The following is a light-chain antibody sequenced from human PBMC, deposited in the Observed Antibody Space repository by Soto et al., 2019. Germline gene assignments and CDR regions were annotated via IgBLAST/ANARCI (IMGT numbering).Light chain of an antibody. V-gene: IGLV2-23*02. CDR2: EVS. Sequence: QSVLTQPASVSGSPGQSIPISCTGTSSDVGSYNLVSWYQQHPGKAPKLMIYEVSKRPSGVSNRFTGSKSGNTASLTISGLQAEYEADYYCCSYAGSSTYYVFGTGTKLTAL. CDR1: SSDVGSYNL. J-gene: IGLJ1*01. CDR3: CSYAGSSTYYV.